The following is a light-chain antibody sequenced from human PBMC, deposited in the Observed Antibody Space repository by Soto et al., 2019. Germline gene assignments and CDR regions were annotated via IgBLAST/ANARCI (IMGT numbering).Light chain of an antibody. V-gene: IGKV3-11*01. CDR1: QSVSSY. CDR3: QQRGLT. CDR2: DAS. Sequence: EVVLTQSPATLSLSPGERATLSCRASQSVSSYLAWYQQKPGQAPRLLIYDASNRATGIPARSSGSGSGTDFTLTISSLEPEDFAVYYCQQRGLTFGGGTKVDI. J-gene: IGKJ4*01.